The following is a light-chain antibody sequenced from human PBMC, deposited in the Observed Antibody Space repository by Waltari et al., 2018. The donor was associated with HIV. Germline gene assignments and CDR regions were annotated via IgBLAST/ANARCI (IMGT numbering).Light chain of an antibody. CDR1: QGISNY. CDR2: AAS. V-gene: IGKV1-27*01. J-gene: IGKJ3*01. CDR3: QKYNSAPPFT. Sequence: ASVGDRVTITCRASQGISNYLAWYQQKPGKVPKLLIYAASTLQSGVPSRFSGSGSGTDFTLTISSLQPEDVATYYCQKYNSAPPFTFGPGTKVDIK.